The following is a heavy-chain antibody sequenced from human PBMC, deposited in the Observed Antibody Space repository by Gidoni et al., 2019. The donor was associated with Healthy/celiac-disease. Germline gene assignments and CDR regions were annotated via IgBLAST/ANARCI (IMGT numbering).Heavy chain of an antibody. CDR3: ARDSGSGGDNDY. CDR1: GGSISSYY. CDR2: IYYSGST. Sequence: QVQLQESGPGLVKPSETLSLTCTVSGGSISSYYWSWIRQPPGKGLEWIGYIYYSGSTNYNPSLKSRVTISVDTSKNQFSLKLSSVTAADTAVYYCARDSGSGGDNDYWGQGTLVTVSS. V-gene: IGHV4-59*12. J-gene: IGHJ4*02. D-gene: IGHD3-10*01.